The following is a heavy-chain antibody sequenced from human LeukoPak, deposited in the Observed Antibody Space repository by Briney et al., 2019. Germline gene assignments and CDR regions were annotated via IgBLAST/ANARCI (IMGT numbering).Heavy chain of an antibody. V-gene: IGHV4-31*03. J-gene: IGHJ4*02. CDR1: GGSISSGGYY. CDR3: ARDFHGSSSFDY. Sequence: SETLSLTCTVSGGSISSGGYYWSWIRQHPGKGLEWIGYIYYSGSTYCNPSLKSRVTISVDTSKNQFSLKLSSVTAADTAVYYCARDFHGSSSFDYWGQGTLVTVSS. CDR2: IYYSGST.